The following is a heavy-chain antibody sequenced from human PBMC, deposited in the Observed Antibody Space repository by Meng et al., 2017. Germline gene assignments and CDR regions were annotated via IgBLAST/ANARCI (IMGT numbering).Heavy chain of an antibody. CDR2: INHSGGT. J-gene: IGHJ4*02. D-gene: IGHD5-18*01. Sequence: SETLSLTCAVYGWSFSGYYWSWTRQPPGKGLEWFGEINHSGGTNYNPSLKRRVTISVDTSKIQFSLKLSSVTAADTAVYYCARVRKWYFSGYSYGFTALETQYYFDYWGQGTLVTVSS. CDR3: ARVRKWYFSGYSYGFTALETQYYFDY. V-gene: IGHV4-34*01. CDR1: GWSFSGYY.